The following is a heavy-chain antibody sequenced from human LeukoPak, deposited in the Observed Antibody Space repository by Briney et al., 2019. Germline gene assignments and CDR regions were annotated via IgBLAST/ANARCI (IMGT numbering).Heavy chain of an antibody. J-gene: IGHJ4*02. CDR1: GFTFSSYA. Sequence: GGSLRLSCAASGFTFSSYAMSWVRQAPGKGLEWVSAISRSGGSTYYADSVKGRFTISRDNAKNSLYLRMTSLRAEDTAVYYCARSGGAYKPFDLWGQGTLVTVSS. CDR3: ARSGGAYKPFDL. V-gene: IGHV3-23*01. D-gene: IGHD2-15*01. CDR2: ISRSGGST.